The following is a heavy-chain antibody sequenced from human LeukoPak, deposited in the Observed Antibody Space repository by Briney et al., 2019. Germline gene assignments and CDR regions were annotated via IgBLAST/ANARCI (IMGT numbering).Heavy chain of an antibody. J-gene: IGHJ4*02. CDR2: IYSGGKT. D-gene: IGHD4-23*01. CDR1: GFTVSSNF. V-gene: IGHV3-53*01. CDR3: ARGADRWNYFDY. Sequence: GGSLRLSCAASGFTVSSNFLSWVRQAPGKGLEWVSVIYSGGKTYYSDSVTGRFTISRDNSKNTLYLQMNSLRAEDTAVYYCARGADRWNYFDYWGQGTLVTVSS.